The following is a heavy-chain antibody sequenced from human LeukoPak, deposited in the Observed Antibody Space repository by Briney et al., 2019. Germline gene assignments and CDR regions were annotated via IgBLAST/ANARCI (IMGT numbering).Heavy chain of an antibody. CDR2: ISSSSSYI. V-gene: IGHV3-21*01. Sequence: GGSLRLSCAASGFTFSSYSMNWVRQAPGKGLGWVSSISSSSSYIYYADSVKGRFTISKDNAKNSLYLQMNSLRAKDTAVYYCARAITTRDFWRAYDYYGMDVWGQGTTVTVSS. CDR3: ARAITTRDFWRAYDYYGMDV. D-gene: IGHD3-3*01. CDR1: GFTFSSYS. J-gene: IGHJ6*02.